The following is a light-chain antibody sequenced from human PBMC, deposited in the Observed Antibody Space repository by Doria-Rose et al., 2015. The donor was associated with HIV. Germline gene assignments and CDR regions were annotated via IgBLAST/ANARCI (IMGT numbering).Light chain of an antibody. CDR3: QQFDSFPRT. CDR2: GAS. J-gene: IGKJ1*01. V-gene: IGKV1-9*01. Sequence: TQSPSFLSASVGVRVTITCRASQGISRYLAWYQQKPGKAPTLLIFGASTLQSGVPSRISGSGSGTEVTLTISSLQPEDFATYYCQQFDSFPRTFGQGTKVELK. CDR1: QGISRY.